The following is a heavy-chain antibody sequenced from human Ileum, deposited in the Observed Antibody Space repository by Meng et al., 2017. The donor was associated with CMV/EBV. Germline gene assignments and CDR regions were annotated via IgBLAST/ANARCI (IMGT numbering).Heavy chain of an antibody. CDR1: GFTFSSYS. V-gene: IGHV3-21*01. Sequence: GESLKISCAASGFTFSSYSMNWVRQAPGKGLEWVSSISSSSSYIYYADSVKGRFTISRDNAKNSLYLQMNSLRAEDTAVYYCARDLYCSSTSCYDGYYGMDVWGQGNTVNGAS. J-gene: IGHJ6*02. CDR3: ARDLYCSSTSCYDGYYGMDV. CDR2: ISSSSSYI. D-gene: IGHD2-2*01.